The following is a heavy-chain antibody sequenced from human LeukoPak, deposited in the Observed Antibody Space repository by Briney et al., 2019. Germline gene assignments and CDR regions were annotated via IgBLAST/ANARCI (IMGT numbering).Heavy chain of an antibody. V-gene: IGHV3-23*01. CDR1: GFTFSSYA. Sequence: GGSLRLSCAASGFTFSSYATSWVRQAPGKGLEWVSAISGSGGSTYYADSVKGRFTISRDNSKNTLYLQMNSLRAEDTAVYYCARSIAAAGIDNYFDYWGQGTLVTVSS. D-gene: IGHD6-13*01. CDR2: ISGSGGST. J-gene: IGHJ4*02. CDR3: ARSIAAAGIDNYFDY.